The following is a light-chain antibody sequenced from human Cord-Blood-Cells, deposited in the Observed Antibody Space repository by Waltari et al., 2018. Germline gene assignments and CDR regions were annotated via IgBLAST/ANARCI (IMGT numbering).Light chain of an antibody. V-gene: IGLV2-23*01. CDR2: EGS. J-gene: IGLJ3*02. Sequence: QSALTQPASVSGSPGQSITISCPGTSSDVGSYNLVSWYQQHPGKAPKLMIYEGSKRPSGVSKRFSGCKSGNTASLTISGLQAEDEADYYCCSYAGSSTWVFGGGTKLTVL. CDR1: SSDVGSYNL. CDR3: CSYAGSSTWV.